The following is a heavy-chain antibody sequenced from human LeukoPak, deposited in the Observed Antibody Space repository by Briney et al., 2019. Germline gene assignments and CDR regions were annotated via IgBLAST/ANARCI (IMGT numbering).Heavy chain of an antibody. V-gene: IGHV3-48*02. J-gene: IGHJ4*02. Sequence: GGSLRLSCAASGCTFSSYSMNWVRQAPGKGLEWVSYISSSSSTIYYADSVKGRLTISRDNAKKSLYLQMNSLRDEDTAVYYCARSQTAPYCGGDCSSFDYWGQGTLVTVSS. CDR1: GCTFSSYS. D-gene: IGHD2-21*02. CDR2: ISSSSSTI. CDR3: ARSQTAPYCGGDCSSFDY.